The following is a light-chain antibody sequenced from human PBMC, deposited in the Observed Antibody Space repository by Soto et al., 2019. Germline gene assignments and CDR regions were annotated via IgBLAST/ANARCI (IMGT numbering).Light chain of an antibody. V-gene: IGKV3-11*01. J-gene: IGKJ4*01. CDR2: YAS. Sequence: EIVLTQSPATLSLSPGERATLSCRASQSVGSYLAWYQQKPGQAPRLLIYYASNRATGIPARFSGSGSGTDFTLTISSLEPEDFAVYESQQSDTWLTFGGGTKVDIK. CDR3: QQSDTWLT. CDR1: QSVGSY.